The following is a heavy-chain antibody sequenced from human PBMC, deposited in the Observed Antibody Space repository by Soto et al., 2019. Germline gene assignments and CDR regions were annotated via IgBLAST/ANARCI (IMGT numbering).Heavy chain of an antibody. D-gene: IGHD2-15*01. CDR1: GGTFSSYT. V-gene: IGHV1-69*02. CDR2: IIPILGIA. CDR3: ASTQGYCSGGSCFFDY. Sequence: SVKVSCKASGGTFSSYTISWVRQAPGQGLEWMGRIIPILGIANYAQKFQGRVTITADKSTSTAYMELSSLRSEDTAVYYCASTQGYCSGGSCFFDYWGQGTLVTVSS. J-gene: IGHJ4*02.